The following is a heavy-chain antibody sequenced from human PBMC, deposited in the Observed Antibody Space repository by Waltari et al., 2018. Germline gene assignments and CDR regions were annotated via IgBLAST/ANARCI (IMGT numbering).Heavy chain of an antibody. CDR1: GGTFSSYA. Sequence: QVQLVQSGAEVKKPGSSVKVSCKASGGTFSSYAISWVRQAPGQGLEWMGGIIPIFGTANYAQKVQGRVTITADKSTSTAYMELSSLRSEDTAVYYCARQLGPAARSRSNAFDIWGQGTMVTVSS. D-gene: IGHD2-2*01. CDR3: ARQLGPAARSRSNAFDI. J-gene: IGHJ3*02. V-gene: IGHV1-69*14. CDR2: IIPIFGTA.